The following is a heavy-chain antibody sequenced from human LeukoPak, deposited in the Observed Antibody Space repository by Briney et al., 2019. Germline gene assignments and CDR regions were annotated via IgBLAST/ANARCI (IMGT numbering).Heavy chain of an antibody. J-gene: IGHJ6*02. CDR2: ISSGGSSI. CDR1: GFTFSDFY. CDR3: ARRGGPYNGDGMDV. Sequence: PGGSLRLSCAASGFTFSDFYMTWIRRAPGKGLKWVSYISSGGSSIDYADSVKGRFTISRDNAKKSLHLQMNSLRAEDTAVYYCARRGGPYNGDGMDVWGQGTTVTVSS. V-gene: IGHV3-11*01. D-gene: IGHD2-15*01.